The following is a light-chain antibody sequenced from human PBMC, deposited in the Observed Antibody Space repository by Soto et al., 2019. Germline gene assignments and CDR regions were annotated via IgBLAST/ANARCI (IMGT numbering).Light chain of an antibody. CDR2: ADN. J-gene: IGLJ2*01. V-gene: IGLV1-40*01. CDR3: QSYDTRLSGVI. CDR1: SSNIGAGYD. Sequence: QSVLTQTPSVSGAPGQKITMSCTGSSSNIGAGYDVHWYQQLPGAAPRLLIYADNNQPSGVPDRFSASNSGTSASLAITGLQGEDEAVYYCQSYDTRLSGVIFGAGTQLTVL.